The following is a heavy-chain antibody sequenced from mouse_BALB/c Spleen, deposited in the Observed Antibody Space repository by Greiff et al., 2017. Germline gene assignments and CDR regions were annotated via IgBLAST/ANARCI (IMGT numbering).Heavy chain of an antibody. D-gene: IGHD1-1*01. CDR2: IRNKANGYTT. CDR3: ARDTKLRYQFAMDY. Sequence: EVKLVESGGGLVQPGGSLRLSCATSGFTFTDYYMSWVRQPPGKALEWLGFIRNKANGYTTEYSASVKGRFTISRDNSQSILYLQMNTLRAEDSATYYCARDTKLRYQFAMDYWGQGTSVTVSS. CDR1: GFTFTDYY. V-gene: IGHV7-3*02. J-gene: IGHJ4*01.